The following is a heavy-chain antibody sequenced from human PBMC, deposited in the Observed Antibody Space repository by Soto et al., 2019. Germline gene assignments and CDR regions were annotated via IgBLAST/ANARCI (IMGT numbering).Heavy chain of an antibody. Sequence: EVQLVESGGGLVRPGESLRLSCAASGFKFSIYSMNWIRQAPGKGLEWVSYITSDTLTIRYADSVRGRFIISRDNDGNSVFLQMNSLRDEDTATYYCARSVEGHFDYWGQGALVTVSS. CDR1: GFKFSIYS. J-gene: IGHJ4*02. CDR3: ARSVEGHFDY. V-gene: IGHV3-48*02. D-gene: IGHD6-19*01. CDR2: ITSDTLTI.